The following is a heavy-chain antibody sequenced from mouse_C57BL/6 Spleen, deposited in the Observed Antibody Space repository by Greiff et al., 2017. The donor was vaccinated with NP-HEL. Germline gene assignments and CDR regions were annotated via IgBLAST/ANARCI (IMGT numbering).Heavy chain of an antibody. J-gene: IGHJ2*01. Sequence: VQLQQSGPELVKPGASVKISCKASGYSFTGYYMNWVKQSPEKSLEWIGEINPSTGGTTYNQKLKAKATLTVDKSYSTAYMQLTSLTSEDSSVSCCASSGGFLDYWGQGTTLTVSS. CDR1: GYSFTGYY. CDR2: INPSTGGT. CDR3: ASSGGFLDY. V-gene: IGHV1-42*01.